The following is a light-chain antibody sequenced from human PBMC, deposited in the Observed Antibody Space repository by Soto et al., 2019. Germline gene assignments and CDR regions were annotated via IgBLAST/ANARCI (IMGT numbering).Light chain of an antibody. CDR2: DNT. J-gene: IGLJ3*02. V-gene: IGLV1-40*01. CDR3: QSYDSSLSGSGV. CDR1: RSNIGADYG. Sequence: QALVTQPPSVSGAPGQRVTISCTGNRSNIGADYGVHWYRQLPGTAPKLLIYDNTNRPSGVPDRFSGSKSGTTASLAITGLQAEDEADYYCQSYDSSLSGSGVFGGGTQLTVL.